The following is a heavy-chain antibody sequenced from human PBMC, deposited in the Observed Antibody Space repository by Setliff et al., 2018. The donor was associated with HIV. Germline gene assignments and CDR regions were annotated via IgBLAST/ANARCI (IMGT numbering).Heavy chain of an antibody. CDR3: ARDTVRATFSDY. Sequence: ASVKVSCKASGYTFTGYHMHWVRQAPGQGLEWMGWINPNSGATNYAQKLQGRVTMTRDTSISTAYMELSSLRYDDTAVYYCARDTVRATFSDYWGQGTLVTVSS. J-gene: IGHJ4*02. CDR1: GYTFTGYH. D-gene: IGHD1-26*01. CDR2: INPNSGAT. V-gene: IGHV1-2*02.